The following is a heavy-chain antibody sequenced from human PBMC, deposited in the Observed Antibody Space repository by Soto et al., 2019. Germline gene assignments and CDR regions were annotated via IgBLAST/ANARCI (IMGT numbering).Heavy chain of an antibody. CDR3: ARVTTTVTTSWFDP. CDR2: IYYSGST. Sequence: SETLSLTCTVSGGSISSYYWSWIRQPPGKGLEWIGYIYYSGSTNYNPSLKSRVTISVDTSKNQFSLKLSSVTAADTAVYYCARVTTTVTTSWFDPWGQGTLVTVSS. J-gene: IGHJ5*02. CDR1: GGSISSYY. V-gene: IGHV4-59*01. D-gene: IGHD4-17*01.